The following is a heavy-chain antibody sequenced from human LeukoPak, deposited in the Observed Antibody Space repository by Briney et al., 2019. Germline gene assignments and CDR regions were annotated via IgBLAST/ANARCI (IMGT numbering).Heavy chain of an antibody. Sequence: SGTLSLTCTVSGGSISSYYWSWIRQPPGKGLEWIGYINYSGSTNLNPSLKSRLTMSVDTSKNQFSLKLSSVTAADTAVYYCARASYSYDINGWVPFDYWGQGTLVTVSS. CDR2: INYSGST. D-gene: IGHD3-22*01. CDR3: ARASYSYDINGWVPFDY. CDR1: GGSISSYY. J-gene: IGHJ4*02. V-gene: IGHV4-59*08.